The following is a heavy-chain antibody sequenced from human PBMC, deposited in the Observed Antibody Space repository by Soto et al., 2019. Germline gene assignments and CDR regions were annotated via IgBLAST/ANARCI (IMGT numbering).Heavy chain of an antibody. CDR3: AVAVAGPTAIGY. D-gene: IGHD6-19*01. CDR2: INSDGSST. CDR1: GFTLRSYW. V-gene: IGHV3-74*01. Sequence: GGALRNSCAAPGFTLRSYWMDRGRPVPGKGLVWVSRINSDGSSTTYADSVKGRFTISRDNAKNTLYLQMNSLRAEDTAVYYCAVAVAGPTAIGYWGQGTLVTVSS. J-gene: IGHJ4*02.